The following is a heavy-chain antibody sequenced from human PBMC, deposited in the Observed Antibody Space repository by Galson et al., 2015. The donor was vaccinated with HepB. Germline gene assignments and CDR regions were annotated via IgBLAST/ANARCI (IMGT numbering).Heavy chain of an antibody. CDR3: ARGGTAMVFPDVVLDYYYYGMDV. CDR2: IYTSGST. CDR1: GGSISSGSYY. D-gene: IGHD5-18*01. J-gene: IGHJ6*02. V-gene: IGHV4-61*02. Sequence: TLSLTCTVSGGSISSGSYYWSWIRQPAGKGLEWIGRIYTSGSTNYNPSLKSRVTISVDTSKNQFSLKLSSVTAADTAVYYCARGGTAMVFPDVVLDYYYYGMDVWGQGTTVTVSS.